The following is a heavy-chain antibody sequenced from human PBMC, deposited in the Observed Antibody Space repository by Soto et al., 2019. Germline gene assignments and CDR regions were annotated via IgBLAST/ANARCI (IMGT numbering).Heavy chain of an antibody. V-gene: IGHV4-30-4*01. CDR1: GGSISSGDYY. CDR3: ARAKGVQDYYDSSGYYPLTNYYYYGMDV. J-gene: IGHJ6*02. D-gene: IGHD3-22*01. CDR2: IYYSGST. Sequence: SETLSLTCTVSGGSISSGDYYWSWIRQPPGKGLEWIGYIYYSGSTYYNPSLKSRVTISVDTSKNQFSLKLSSVTAADTAVYYCARAKGVQDYYDSSGYYPLTNYYYYGMDVWRQGTTVTVSS.